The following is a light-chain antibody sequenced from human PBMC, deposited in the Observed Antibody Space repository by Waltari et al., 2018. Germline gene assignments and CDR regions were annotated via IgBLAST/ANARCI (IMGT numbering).Light chain of an antibody. CDR3: QTWDSGSYVV. J-gene: IGLJ2*01. V-gene: IGLV3-1*01. CDR2: QDN. Sequence: SYELTQPPSLSVSPGQTASLTCSGDNLESKFTYWYQQKPGQSPGLVLYQDNKRPSGIPERFSGSNSGSTATLIISGSQAMDEADYYCQTWDSGSYVVFGGGTKLTVL. CDR1: NLESKF.